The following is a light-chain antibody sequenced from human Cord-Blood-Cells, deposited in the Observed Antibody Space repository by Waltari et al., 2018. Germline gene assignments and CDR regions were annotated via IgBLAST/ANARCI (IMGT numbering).Light chain of an antibody. CDR2: DAS. CDR3: QQRSNCLFT. J-gene: IGKJ3*01. V-gene: IGKV3-11*01. CDR1: QRVSSY. Sequence: EIVLTQSPATLSLSPGERATLSCRASQRVSSYLAWYQQKPGKAPRLLIYDASNRATGIPARFSGSGSGTDFTLTISSLEPEDFAVYYCQQRSNCLFTFGPGTKVDIK.